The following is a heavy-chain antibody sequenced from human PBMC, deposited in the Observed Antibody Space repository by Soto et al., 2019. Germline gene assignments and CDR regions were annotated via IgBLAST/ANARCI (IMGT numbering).Heavy chain of an antibody. CDR2: IYHSGST. CDR1: GGSISSGGYS. CDR3: AGGGSGSYDY. Sequence: QLQLKESGSGLVKPSQTLSLTCAVSGGSISSGGYSWSWIRQPPGKGLEWIGYIYHSGSTYYNPSLKSRVTISVDRSKHQFSLKLSSVTAADTAVYYCAGGGSGSYDYWCQGTLVTVSS. D-gene: IGHD3-10*01. V-gene: IGHV4-30-2*01. J-gene: IGHJ4*02.